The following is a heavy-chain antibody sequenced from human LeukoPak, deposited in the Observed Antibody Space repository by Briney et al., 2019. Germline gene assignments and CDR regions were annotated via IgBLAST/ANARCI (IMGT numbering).Heavy chain of an antibody. CDR3: ARGVVSGISYYYYYYMDV. Sequence: PSETLSLTCTVSGGSISDYYWSWIRQPPGKGLEWIGYIYYSGTTNYNPSLKSRVTISVDTSKNQFSLKLSSVTAADTAVYYCARGVVSGISYYYYYYMDVWGKGTTVTVSS. CDR1: GGSISDYY. V-gene: IGHV4-59*01. D-gene: IGHD3-3*02. CDR2: IYYSGTT. J-gene: IGHJ6*03.